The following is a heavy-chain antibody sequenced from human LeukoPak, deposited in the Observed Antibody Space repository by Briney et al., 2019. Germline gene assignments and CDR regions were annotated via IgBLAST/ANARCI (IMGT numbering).Heavy chain of an antibody. Sequence: ASVRVSCKASGYTFTHHGITWVRQAPGQGLEWMGWISAHNGDTMYAQKVQGRVTMTTDTSTTTAYMELRSLTSDDTALYYCARDPSNTSGRYQYFDLWGRGTLVTVSS. V-gene: IGHV1-18*01. J-gene: IGHJ2*01. CDR3: ARDPSNTSGRYQYFDL. CDR1: GYTFTHHG. CDR2: ISAHNGDT. D-gene: IGHD6-19*01.